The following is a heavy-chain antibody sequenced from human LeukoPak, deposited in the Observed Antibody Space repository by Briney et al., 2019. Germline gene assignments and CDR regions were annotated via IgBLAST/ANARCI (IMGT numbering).Heavy chain of an antibody. V-gene: IGHV4-30-2*01. D-gene: IGHD2-2*01. Sequence: SQTLSLTCAVSGDSISSGDYSWNWIRQPPGKGLEWIGSIHHSGSTYYSPSLKSRVTMSVDRSKNQFSLKLSSVTAADTAVYYCARGTGIITSCSVWGQGTLVTVSS. J-gene: IGHJ4*02. CDR1: GDSISSGDYS. CDR3: ARGTGIITSCSV. CDR2: IHHSGST.